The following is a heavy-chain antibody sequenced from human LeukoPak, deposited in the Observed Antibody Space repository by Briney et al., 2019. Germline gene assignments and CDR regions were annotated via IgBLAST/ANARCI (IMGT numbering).Heavy chain of an antibody. V-gene: IGHV3-23*01. CDR2: ISGGSGST. CDR3: AKESQPGDYFTSDF. CDR1: GFTFSSYA. J-gene: IGHJ4*02. D-gene: IGHD4-17*01. Sequence: GGSLRLSCAASGFTFSSYAMSWVRQAPGKGLAWVSTISGGSGSTFYADSVKGQFTISRDNSKSTVYLQMNSLRADDTAVYYCAKESQPGDYFTSDFWGQGTLVTVSS.